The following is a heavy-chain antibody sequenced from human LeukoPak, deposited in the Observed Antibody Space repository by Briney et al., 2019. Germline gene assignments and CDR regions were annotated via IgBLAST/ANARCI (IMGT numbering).Heavy chain of an antibody. CDR3: AKDLTFRGDY. D-gene: IGHD1-14*01. J-gene: IGHJ4*02. V-gene: IGHV3-74*01. CDR1: GFTFSSYW. Sequence: GGSLRLSCAASGFTFSSYWMHWVRQAPGEGLVWVSRINTDGSRTTYADSVKGRFTVSRDNAKNTLYLQMNSLRAEDTAVYYCAKDLTFRGDYWGQGTLVTVSS. CDR2: INTDGSRT.